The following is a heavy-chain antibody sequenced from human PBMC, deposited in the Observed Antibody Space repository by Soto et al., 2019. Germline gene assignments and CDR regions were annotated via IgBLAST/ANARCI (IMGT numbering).Heavy chain of an antibody. V-gene: IGHV1-18*04. CDR3: ARDWSNVVVVPAAEVYYYYYCGTDV. CDR1: GYTFTSYG. D-gene: IGHD2-2*01. J-gene: IGHJ6*02. Sequence: ASVQVSCKASGYTFTSYGISWVRQAPGQGLEWMGWISAYNGNTNYAQKLQGRVTMTTDTSTSTAYMELRSLRSDDTAVYYCARDWSNVVVVPAAEVYYYYYCGTDVWGQGNTGTRSS. CDR2: ISAYNGNT.